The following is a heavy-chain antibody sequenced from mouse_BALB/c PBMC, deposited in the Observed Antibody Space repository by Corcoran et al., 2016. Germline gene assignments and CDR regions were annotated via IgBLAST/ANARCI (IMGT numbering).Heavy chain of an antibody. V-gene: IGHV9-1*02. D-gene: IGHD1-1*01. Sequence: QIQLVQSGPELKKPGETVQISCKASGYTFTTYGMNWVKQATGKGLKWMGWINTYTGEPTYADDFKGRFTFSVETSSSTAYLQINNLKNKEVATYFFSRYYGYAIGYWGQGTSVTVSS. J-gene: IGHJ4*01. CDR3: SRYYGYAIGY. CDR1: GYTFTTYG. CDR2: INTYTGEP.